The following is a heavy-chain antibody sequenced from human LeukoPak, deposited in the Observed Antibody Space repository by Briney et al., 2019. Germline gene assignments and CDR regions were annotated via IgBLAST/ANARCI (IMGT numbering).Heavy chain of an antibody. CDR2: INPDSGGT. D-gene: IGHD5-18*01. J-gene: IGHJ4*02. CDR3: ARVEDVDTDPGG. Sequence: ASVKVSCKASGYTFTGYYMHWVRQAPGQGLEWMGWINPDSGGTNYAQKFQGRVTMTRDTSISTAYMELSRLRSDDTAVYYCARVEDVDTDPGGWGQGTLVTVSS. V-gene: IGHV1-2*02. CDR1: GYTFTGYY.